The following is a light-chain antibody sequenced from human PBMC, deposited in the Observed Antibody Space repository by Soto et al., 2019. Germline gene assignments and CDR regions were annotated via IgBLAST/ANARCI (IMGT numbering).Light chain of an antibody. CDR2: RAS. V-gene: IGKV1-9*01. CDR3: QQFNGYPLT. J-gene: IGKJ4*01. CDR1: QGITTY. Sequence: IQLTQSPSSLSASVGDRVTIICRASQGITTYLAWYQQKPGRAPKLLISRASTLQSGVPSRFSGRGSGTDFTLTISSLQPEDVATYYCQQFNGYPLTFGGGTKVEIK.